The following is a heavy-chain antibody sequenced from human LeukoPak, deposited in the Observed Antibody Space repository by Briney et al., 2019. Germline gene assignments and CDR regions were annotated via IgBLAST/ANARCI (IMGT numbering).Heavy chain of an antibody. J-gene: IGHJ4*02. V-gene: IGHV4-34*01. CDR2: INHSGST. D-gene: IGHD6-6*01. CDR3: ARGQLEGPTDY. Sequence: SETLSLTCAVYGGSFSGYYWSWIRQPPGKGLEWIGEINHSGSTNYNPSLKSRVTISVDTSKNQFSLKLSSVTAADTAVYYCARGQLEGPTDYWGQGTLVTVSS. CDR1: GGSFSGYY.